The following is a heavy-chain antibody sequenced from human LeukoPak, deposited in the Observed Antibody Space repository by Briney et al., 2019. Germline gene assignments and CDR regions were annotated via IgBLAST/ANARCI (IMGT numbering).Heavy chain of an antibody. Sequence: SVKVSCKASGGTFSSYAISWVRQAPGQGLEWMGRIIPILGIANYAQKFQGRVTITADTSTSTAYMELRSLRSDDTAVYYCARVNPYDILTGYYTDYWGQGTLVTVSS. CDR2: IIPILGIA. J-gene: IGHJ4*02. CDR3: ARVNPYDILTGYYTDY. CDR1: GGTFSSYA. D-gene: IGHD3-9*01. V-gene: IGHV1-69*04.